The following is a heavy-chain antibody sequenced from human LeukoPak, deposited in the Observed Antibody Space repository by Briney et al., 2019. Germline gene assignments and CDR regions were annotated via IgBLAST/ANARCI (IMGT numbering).Heavy chain of an antibody. Sequence: GESLKISCKGSGYSFTSYWIGWVRQMPGKGLEWMGIIYSGDSDTRYSPSFQGQVTISADKSISTAYLQWSSLKASDTAMYYCARPSYDILTGYYHFDYWGQGTLVTVSS. J-gene: IGHJ4*02. CDR2: IYSGDSDT. D-gene: IGHD3-9*01. CDR3: ARPSYDILTGYYHFDY. V-gene: IGHV5-51*01. CDR1: GYSFTSYW.